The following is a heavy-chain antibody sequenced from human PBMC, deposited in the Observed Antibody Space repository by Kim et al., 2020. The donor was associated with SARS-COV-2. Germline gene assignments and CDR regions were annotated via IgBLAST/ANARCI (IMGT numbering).Heavy chain of an antibody. D-gene: IGHD3-22*01. J-gene: IGHJ4*02. CDR3: ARSGSLYYYDSSGYYFDY. Sequence: SETLSLTCTVSGGSISSYYWSWIRQPPGKGLEWIGYNYYSGSTNYNPSLKSRVTISVDTSKNQFSLKLSSVTAADTAVYYCARSGSLYYYDSSGYYFDYWGQGTLVTGAS. V-gene: IGHV4-59*01. CDR2: NYYSGST. CDR1: GGSISSYY.